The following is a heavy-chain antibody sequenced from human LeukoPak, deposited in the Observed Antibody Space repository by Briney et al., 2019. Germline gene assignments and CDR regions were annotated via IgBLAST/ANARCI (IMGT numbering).Heavy chain of an antibody. CDR2: INPNSGGT. CDR1: GYTFTGYY. CDR3: ARTYYYDSSGYPDY. Sequence: GASVKVSCKASGYTFTGYYMHWVRQAPGQGLEWMGRINPNSGGTNYAQKFQGRVTMTRDTSISTAYMDLSRLRSDDTAVYYCARTYYYDSSGYPDYWGQGTLVTVSS. J-gene: IGHJ4*02. V-gene: IGHV1-2*06. D-gene: IGHD3-22*01.